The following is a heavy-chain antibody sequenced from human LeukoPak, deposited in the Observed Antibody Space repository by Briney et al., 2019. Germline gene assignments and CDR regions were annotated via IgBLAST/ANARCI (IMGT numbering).Heavy chain of an antibody. J-gene: IGHJ5*02. Sequence: SETLSLTCTVSGGSISSSSYYWGWIRQPPGKGLEWIGNIYYSGSTYYNPSLKSRVTISVDTSKNQFSLKLSSVTAADTAVYYRARPKTGYSYGYDWFDPWGQGTLVTVSS. D-gene: IGHD5-18*01. CDR2: IYYSGST. V-gene: IGHV4-39*01. CDR3: ARPKTGYSYGYDWFDP. CDR1: GGSISSSSYY.